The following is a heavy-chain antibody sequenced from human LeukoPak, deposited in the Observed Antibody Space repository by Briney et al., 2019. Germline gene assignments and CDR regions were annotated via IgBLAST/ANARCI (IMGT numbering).Heavy chain of an antibody. V-gene: IGHV1-2*02. CDR2: INPNSGGT. CDR1: GYTFTGYY. D-gene: IGHD4/OR15-4a*01. Sequence: ASVKVSCKASGYTFTGYYMHWVRQAPGQGLEWMGWINPNSGGTNYAQKFQGRVTMTRDTSISTAYMELSRLRSDDTAVYYCARVDANAQRSYYYGMDVWGKGTTVTVSS. J-gene: IGHJ6*04. CDR3: ARVDANAQRSYYYGMDV.